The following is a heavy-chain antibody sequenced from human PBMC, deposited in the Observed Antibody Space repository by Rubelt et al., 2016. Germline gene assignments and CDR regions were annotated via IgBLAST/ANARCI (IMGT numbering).Heavy chain of an antibody. CDR3: ARYLRPADY. J-gene: IGHJ4*02. Sequence: QVQLVQSGAEVKKPGASVKVSCKASGYSFTGQYIQWVRQAPGQGFEWMGWINPDIGGTNYAQTIHVRVTMTRDTSINTAVMELSSLRSDDTAVYDCARYLRPADYWGQGTLVTVSS. CDR2: INPDIGGT. D-gene: IGHD4-17*01. V-gene: IGHV1-2*02. CDR1: GYSFTGQY.